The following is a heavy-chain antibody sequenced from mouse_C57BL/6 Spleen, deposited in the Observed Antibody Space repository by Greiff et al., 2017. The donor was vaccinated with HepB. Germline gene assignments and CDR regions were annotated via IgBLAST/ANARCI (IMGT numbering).Heavy chain of an antibody. J-gene: IGHJ1*03. D-gene: IGHD3-3*01. CDR1: GYAFSSSW. Sequence: VQLQQSGPELVKPGASVKISCKASGYAFSSSWMNWVKQRPGKGLEWIGRIYPGDGDTNYNGKFKGKATLTADKSSSTAYMQLSSLTSEDSAVYFCARPGTWDWYFDVWGTGTTVTVSS. CDR2: IYPGDGDT. CDR3: ARPGTWDWYFDV. V-gene: IGHV1-82*01.